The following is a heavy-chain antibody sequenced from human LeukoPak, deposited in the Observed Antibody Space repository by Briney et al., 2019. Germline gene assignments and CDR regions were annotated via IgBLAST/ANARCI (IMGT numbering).Heavy chain of an antibody. Sequence: GGSLRLSCAASGFTFSSYGMHWVRQAPGKGLEWVAVISYDGSHKYYADSVKGRFTISRDNSKNTLYLQMNSLRAEDTAVYYCAKDSRWGSRVYYYYGMDVWGQGTTVTVSS. D-gene: IGHD6-13*01. CDR3: AKDSRWGSRVYYYYGMDV. CDR1: GFTFSSYG. CDR2: ISYDGSHK. J-gene: IGHJ6*02. V-gene: IGHV3-30*18.